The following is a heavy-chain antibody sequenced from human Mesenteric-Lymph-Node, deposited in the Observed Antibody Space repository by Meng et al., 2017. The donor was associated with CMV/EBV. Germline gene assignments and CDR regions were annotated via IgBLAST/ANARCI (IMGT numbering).Heavy chain of an antibody. Sequence: QLQLQESGPGLVKPSETLSLTCTVSVCSISRSSYYWGWIRQPPGKGLEWIGSIYYSGSTYYNPSLKSRVTISVDTSKNQFSLKLSSVTAADTAVYYCARPHYYGSGSSPWFDPWGQGTLVTVSS. CDR2: IYYSGST. CDR1: VCSISRSSYY. CDR3: ARPHYYGSGSSPWFDP. V-gene: IGHV4-39*01. D-gene: IGHD3-10*01. J-gene: IGHJ5*02.